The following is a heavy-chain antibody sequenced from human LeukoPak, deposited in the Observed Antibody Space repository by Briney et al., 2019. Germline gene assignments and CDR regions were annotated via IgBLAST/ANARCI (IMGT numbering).Heavy chain of an antibody. J-gene: IGHJ5*02. V-gene: IGHV1-46*01. D-gene: IGHD6-13*01. CDR2: INPRGGST. Sequence: GASVKVSCKASGYTFTSYYMHWVRQAPGQGLEWMGIINPRGGSTSYAQKFQGRVTMTRDTSTSTVYMELSSLRSEDTAVYYCARDVAAAGPFDPWGQGTLVTVSS. CDR3: ARDVAAAGPFDP. CDR1: GYTFTSYY.